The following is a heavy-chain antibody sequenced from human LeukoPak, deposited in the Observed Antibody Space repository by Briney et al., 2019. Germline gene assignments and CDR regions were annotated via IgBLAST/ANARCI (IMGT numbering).Heavy chain of an antibody. CDR3: ARDLIAATEY. CDR2: ISSSSSYI. CDR1: GFTFCSYS. D-gene: IGHD6-13*01. J-gene: IGHJ4*02. V-gene: IGHV3-21*01. Sequence: GGSLRLSCAASGFTFCSYSMNWDRQALGKGLEWVSSISSSSSYIYYADSVKCLFTISRDNAKNSLYLQMNSLRAEDTAVYYCARDLIAATEYWGQGTLVTVSS.